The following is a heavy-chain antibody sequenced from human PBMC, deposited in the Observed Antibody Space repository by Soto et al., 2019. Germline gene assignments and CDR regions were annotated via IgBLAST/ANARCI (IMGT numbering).Heavy chain of an antibody. V-gene: IGHV4-30-2*06. Sequence: QLQLQESGSGLVKPSQTLSLTCAVSGGSISSGDYSWSWIRQSPGKGLEWLGYIYHSGNTVYNPSLKGRVTISLDRSKNQFSLKLTSVTAAATAVYYCAVDYGLRSYRFDFWGQGTLFSVSS. CDR2: IYHSGNT. J-gene: IGHJ4*02. D-gene: IGHD3-10*01. CDR1: GGSISSGDYS. CDR3: AVDYGLRSYRFDF.